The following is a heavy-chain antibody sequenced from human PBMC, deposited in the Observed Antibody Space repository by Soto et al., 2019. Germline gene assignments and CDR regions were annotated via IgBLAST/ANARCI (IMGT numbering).Heavy chain of an antibody. CDR1: EFTFNIYG. CDR2: ISFDGMIK. Sequence: QVQLVESGGGVVQPGRSLRLSCAASEFTFNIYGMHWVRQAPDKGLEWVAVISFDGMIKYYAESVKGRFTISRDNLRSTVYLQIASLRAEDAAMYYCAKHLTMKVVSPPSWFDPWVQGTRVTVS. V-gene: IGHV3-30*18. J-gene: IGHJ5*02. CDR3: AKHLTMKVVSPPSWFDP. D-gene: IGHD3-22*01.